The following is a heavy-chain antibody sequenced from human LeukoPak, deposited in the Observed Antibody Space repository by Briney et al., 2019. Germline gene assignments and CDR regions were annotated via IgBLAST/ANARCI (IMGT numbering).Heavy chain of an antibody. CDR2: ITPSGGT. Sequence: ASVKVSCQASGYTFTSYAIHWVRQAPGQGLEWMGWITPSGGTNYPQKFQGRVAITWETSITTAYIDLSRLTSDDTAVYYCARDRYGDGFAHLDYWGQGALVTVSS. J-gene: IGHJ4*02. CDR1: GYTFTSYA. V-gene: IGHV1-2*02. D-gene: IGHD5-24*01. CDR3: ARDRYGDGFAHLDY.